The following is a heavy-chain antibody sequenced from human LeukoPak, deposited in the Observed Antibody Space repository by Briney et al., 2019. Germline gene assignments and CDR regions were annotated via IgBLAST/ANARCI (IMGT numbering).Heavy chain of an antibody. D-gene: IGHD1-26*01. CDR1: GFTFSNYV. CDR2: ISSNGGER. V-gene: IGHV3-64*02. Sequence: GGSLRLSCAASGFTFSNYVMHWVRQAPGKGLEYVSAISSNGGERYYADSVKGRFTISRDNSKNALYLQMGSLRVEDMAVYYCARGGSPLEYYYGMDVWGQGTTVTVSS. CDR3: ARGGSPLEYYYGMDV. J-gene: IGHJ6*02.